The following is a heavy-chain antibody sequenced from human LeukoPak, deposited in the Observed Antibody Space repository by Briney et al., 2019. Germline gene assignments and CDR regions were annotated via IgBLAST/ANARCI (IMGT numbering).Heavy chain of an antibody. CDR2: ISSSSSYI. V-gene: IGHV3-21*01. Sequence: PGGSLRLSCAASGFTFSSYSMNWVRQAPGKGLEWVSSISSSSSYIYYADPVKGRFTISRDNAKNSLYLQMNSLRAEDTAVYYCARDIVGANTYYYYYGMDVWGQGTTVTVSS. CDR3: ARDIVGANTYYYYYGMDV. CDR1: GFTFSSYS. D-gene: IGHD1-26*01. J-gene: IGHJ6*02.